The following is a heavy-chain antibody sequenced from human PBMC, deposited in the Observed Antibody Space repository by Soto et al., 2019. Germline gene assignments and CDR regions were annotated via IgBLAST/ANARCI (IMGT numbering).Heavy chain of an antibody. Sequence: QVQLVQSGAEVKKPGVSVKISCKASGGTFRNYAFSWLRQAPGQGLEWMGDVIPILGTTPYAQKFHGIGTNTANESTTTAYRDLSSLRAEDTAVYYCASLFIQDIGGNRDSFDIWAQGTMVSVSS. CDR2: VIPILGTT. D-gene: IGHD2-15*01. CDR1: GGTFRNYA. CDR3: ASLFIQDIGGNRDSFDI. J-gene: IGHJ3*02. V-gene: IGHV1-69*01.